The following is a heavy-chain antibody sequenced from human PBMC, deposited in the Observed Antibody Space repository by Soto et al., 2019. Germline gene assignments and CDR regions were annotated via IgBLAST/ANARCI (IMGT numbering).Heavy chain of an antibody. D-gene: IGHD3-10*01. CDR2: INHSGST. CDR3: ARGLLHQYGSGSLTTRNWFEP. V-gene: IGHV4-34*01. J-gene: IGHJ5*02. Sequence: SDTLPLTWAVYAGSFSADYWRWIRQPPGKGLEWIGEINHSGSTNYNPSLKSRVTISVDTSKNQFSLKLSSVTAADTAVYYCARGLLHQYGSGSLTTRNWFEPWGQRTLVTVSS. CDR1: AGSFSADY.